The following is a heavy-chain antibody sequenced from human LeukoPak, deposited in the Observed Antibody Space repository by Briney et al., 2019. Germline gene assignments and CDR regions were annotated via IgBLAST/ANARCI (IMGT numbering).Heavy chain of an antibody. CDR1: GFTFSSYN. CDR3: ARERGYSYGYGDY. D-gene: IGHD5-18*01. Sequence: KPGGSLRLSCAASGFTFSSYNMNWVRQAPGKGLEWVSSISSSSSYIYYADSVRGRFTISRDNAKNSLYLQMNSLRAEDTAVYYCARERGYSYGYGDYWGQGTLVTVSS. V-gene: IGHV3-21*01. CDR2: ISSSSSYI. J-gene: IGHJ4*02.